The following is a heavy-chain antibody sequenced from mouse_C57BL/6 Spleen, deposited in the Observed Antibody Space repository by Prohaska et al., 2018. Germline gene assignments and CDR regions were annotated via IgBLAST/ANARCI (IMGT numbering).Heavy chain of an antibody. J-gene: IGHJ2*01. CDR3: ARLAKGSSDFDY. D-gene: IGHD1-1*01. CDR1: GYTFTDYY. CDR2: INPNNGGT. V-gene: IGHV1-26*01. Sequence: EVQLQQSGPELVKPGASVKISCKASGYTFTDYYMNWVKQSHGKSLEWIGDINPNNGGTSYNQKFKGKATLTVDKSSSTAYMELRSLTSEDSAVYYCARLAKGSSDFDYWGQGTTLTVSS.